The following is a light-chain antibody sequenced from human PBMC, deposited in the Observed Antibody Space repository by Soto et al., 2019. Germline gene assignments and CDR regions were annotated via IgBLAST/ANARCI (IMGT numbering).Light chain of an antibody. CDR1: SSDVGFYNF. CDR2: EVT. Sequence: QSVLTQPPSASGSPGQSLTISCTGTSSDVGFYNFVSWYQQRPGKAPKLVIYEVTKRPSGVPDRISGSKSGSTASLTVSGLQADDEADYYCASYAGTSLVVFGSGTKVTVL. V-gene: IGLV2-8*01. CDR3: ASYAGTSLVV. J-gene: IGLJ1*01.